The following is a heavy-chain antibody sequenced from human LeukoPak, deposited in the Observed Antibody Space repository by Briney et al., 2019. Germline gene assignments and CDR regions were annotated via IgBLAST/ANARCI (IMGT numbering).Heavy chain of an antibody. CDR2: INSDGSST. CDR1: GFTFSSYW. CDR3: ARGDPSWGVVVISEAHY. D-gene: IGHD3-22*01. J-gene: IGHJ4*02. Sequence: PGGSLRLSCAASGFTFSSYWMHWVRHAPGKGLVWVSRINSDGSSTSYADSVKGRFTISRDNAKNTLHLQMNSLRVEDTAVYYCARGDPSWGVVVISEAHYWGQGTLVTVSS. V-gene: IGHV3-74*01.